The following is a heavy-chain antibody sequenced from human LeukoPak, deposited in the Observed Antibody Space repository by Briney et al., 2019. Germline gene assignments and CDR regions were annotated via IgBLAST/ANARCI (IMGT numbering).Heavy chain of an antibody. J-gene: IGHJ6*02. V-gene: IGHV3-9*01. Sequence: LPGRSLRLSCAASGFTFDDYAMPWVRQAPGKGLEWVSGISWNSGSIGYADSVKGRFTISRGNAKNSLYLQMNSLRAEDTALYYCATSYCSSTSCYREANYYYYGMDVWGQGTTVTVS. CDR3: ATSYCSSTSCYREANYYYYGMDV. CDR2: ISWNSGSI. D-gene: IGHD2-2*01. CDR1: GFTFDDYA.